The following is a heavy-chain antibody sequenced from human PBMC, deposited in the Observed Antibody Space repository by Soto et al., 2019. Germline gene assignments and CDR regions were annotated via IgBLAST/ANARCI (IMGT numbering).Heavy chain of an antibody. V-gene: IGHV3-15*01. CDR1: GYSFTNVW. Sequence: EVHLVESGGGLVEPGGSLRLSCAASGYSFTNVWMNWVRQAPGKGLEWVGRIKGKSDGGTTDYAAPVKDRFTISRDDSKNTLYLQMNSLKTEDTAVYYCTENLYYNFWSGYYTGRFVYYWGQGTLVTVSS. CDR2: IKGKSDGGTT. CDR3: TENLYYNFWSGYYTGRFVYY. J-gene: IGHJ4*02. D-gene: IGHD3-3*01.